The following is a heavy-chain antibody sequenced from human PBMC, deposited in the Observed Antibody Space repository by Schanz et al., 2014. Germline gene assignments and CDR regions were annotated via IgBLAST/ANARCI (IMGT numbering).Heavy chain of an antibody. V-gene: IGHV3-23*04. Sequence: EVQLVESGGDLVQPGGSLRLSCSASGFTFSTFAMHWVRQAPGKGLEWVSAISGSGGSTYYADSVKGRFTISRDNSKNTLYLQMNSLRAEDTAVYFRAKDLGVDCGDGCFNWYFDLWGRGTLVTVSS. D-gene: IGHD2-21*02. J-gene: IGHJ2*01. CDR2: ISGSGGST. CDR3: AKDLGVDCGDGCFNWYFDL. CDR1: GFTFSTFA.